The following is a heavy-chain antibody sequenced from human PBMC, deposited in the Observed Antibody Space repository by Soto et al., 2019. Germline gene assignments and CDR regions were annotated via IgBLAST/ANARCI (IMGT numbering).Heavy chain of an antibody. Sequence: QVQLVQSGAEVKKPGSSVKVSCKASGGTFSSYAISWVRQAPGQGLEWMGGIIPIFGTANCAQKFQGRVTITADESTSTAYMELSSLRSEDTAVYYCARDRIGKFWSGYKGFDYWGQGTLVTVSS. J-gene: IGHJ4*02. V-gene: IGHV1-69*01. CDR2: IIPIFGTA. CDR1: GGTFSSYA. D-gene: IGHD3-3*01. CDR3: ARDRIGKFWSGYKGFDY.